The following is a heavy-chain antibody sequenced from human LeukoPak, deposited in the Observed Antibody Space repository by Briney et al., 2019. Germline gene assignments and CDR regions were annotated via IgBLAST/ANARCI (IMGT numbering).Heavy chain of an antibody. Sequence: ASVKVSCKATGYTFTGYYMHWVRQAPGQGLEWMGWINPNSGGTNYAQKFQGRVTMTRDTSISTAYMELSRLRSDDTAVYYCARESIAVAGTVPDYWGQGTLVTVSS. V-gene: IGHV1-2*02. D-gene: IGHD6-19*01. CDR3: ARESIAVAGTVPDY. CDR2: INPNSGGT. CDR1: GYTFTGYY. J-gene: IGHJ4*02.